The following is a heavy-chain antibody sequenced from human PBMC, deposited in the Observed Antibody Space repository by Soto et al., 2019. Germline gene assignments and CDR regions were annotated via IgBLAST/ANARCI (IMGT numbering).Heavy chain of an antibody. Sequence: EVQLVESGGGLVQPGGSLRLSCAASGFSFSSHSMKWVRQAPGKGLEWVSCISSRGSTIYYADSVKGRFTISRDNAKNIPYAQRNSMSDEDTAVYDCARGRVYGGDTNCYRASWGQGSQITVS. D-gene: IGHD2-21*01. V-gene: IGHV3-48*02. J-gene: IGHJ5*02. CDR1: GFSFSSHS. CDR3: ARGRVYGGDTNCYRAS. CDR2: ISSRGSTI.